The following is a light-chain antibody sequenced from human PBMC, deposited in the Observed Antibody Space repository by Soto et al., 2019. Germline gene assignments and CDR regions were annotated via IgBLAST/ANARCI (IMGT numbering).Light chain of an antibody. CDR1: QSIGGF. CDR2: AAS. V-gene: IGKV1-39*01. CDR3: QQSYSTPLT. J-gene: IGKJ4*01. Sequence: DIQMTQSPSSLSVSVGDRVTITCRASQSIGGFLNWYQQKLGKAPKLLIYAASSLQSGVPSRFSGSGSGTDFTLTISSLQPEDFATYYYQQSYSTPLTFGGGTKVEI.